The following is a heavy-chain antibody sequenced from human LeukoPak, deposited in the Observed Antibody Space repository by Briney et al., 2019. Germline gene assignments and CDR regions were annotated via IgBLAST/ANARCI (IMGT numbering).Heavy chain of an antibody. CDR2: IYHSGST. D-gene: IGHD6-19*01. J-gene: IGHJ4*02. V-gene: IGHV4-38-2*02. CDR1: GYSISSGYY. CDR3: ARARRQWLVGAHIRGDNPPYHYDY. Sequence: SETLSLTCTVSGYSISSGYYWGWIRQPPGKGLEWIGSIYHSGSTYYNPSLKSRVTISVDTSKNQFSLKLRSVTAADTAVYYCARARRQWLVGAHIRGDNPPYHYDYWGQGILVTVSS.